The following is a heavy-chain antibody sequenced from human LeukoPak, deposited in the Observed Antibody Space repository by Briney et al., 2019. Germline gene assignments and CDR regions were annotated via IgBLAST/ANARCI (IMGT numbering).Heavy chain of an antibody. CDR2: ISGNGGTT. J-gene: IGHJ4*02. Sequence: PGGSLRLSCSASGFSFSSYAMHWVRQAPGKGLEYVSAISGNGGTTYYADSVKGRFTISRDNSKNTLYLQMSSLRAEDTAVYYCVKDLKKAAEYYFDHWGQGTLVTVSS. D-gene: IGHD2-15*01. CDR3: VKDLKKAAEYYFDH. V-gene: IGHV3-64D*06. CDR1: GFSFSSYA.